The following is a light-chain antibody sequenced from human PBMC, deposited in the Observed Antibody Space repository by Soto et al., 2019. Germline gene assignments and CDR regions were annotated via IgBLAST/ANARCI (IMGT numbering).Light chain of an antibody. J-gene: IGLJ1*01. CDR1: SSDVGGYKY. CDR2: EVS. Sequence: QSALTQPASVSGSPGQSITISCTGTSSDVGGYKYVSWYQQHPGKAPKLVIYEVSFRPSGVSNRFSGSKSGNTASLTISGLQAEDEADFYCSSYTSSSTLPYVFGTGTQLTVL. CDR3: SSYTSSSTLPYV. V-gene: IGLV2-14*01.